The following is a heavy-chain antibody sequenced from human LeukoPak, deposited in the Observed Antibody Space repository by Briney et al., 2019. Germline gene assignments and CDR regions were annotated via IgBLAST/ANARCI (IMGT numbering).Heavy chain of an antibody. V-gene: IGHV1-69*04. Sequence: GASVKVSCKASGGTFSSYTISWVRQAPGQGLEWMGRIIPILGIANYAQKFQGRDTITADKSTSTAYMELSSLRSEDTAVYYCARDGGYSSSWSAPPPFFDYWGQGTLVTVSS. J-gene: IGHJ4*02. CDR3: ARDGGYSSSWSAPPPFFDY. D-gene: IGHD6-13*01. CDR1: GGTFSSYT. CDR2: IIPILGIA.